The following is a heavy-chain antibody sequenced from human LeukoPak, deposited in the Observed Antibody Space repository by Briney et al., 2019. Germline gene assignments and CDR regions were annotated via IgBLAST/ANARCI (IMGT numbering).Heavy chain of an antibody. Sequence: SETLSLTCTVSGGSISSYYWSWIRQPPGKGLEWIGYIYYSGSTNYNPSLKSRVAISVDTSKNQFSLKLSSVTAADTAVYYCARSTGSTMFIDYWGQGTLVAVSS. CDR3: ARSTGSTMFIDY. CDR1: GGSISSYY. D-gene: IGHD3-10*02. V-gene: IGHV4-59*01. J-gene: IGHJ4*02. CDR2: IYYSGST.